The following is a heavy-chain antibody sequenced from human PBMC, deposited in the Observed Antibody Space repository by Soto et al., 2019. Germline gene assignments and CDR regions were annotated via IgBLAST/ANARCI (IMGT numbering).Heavy chain of an antibody. V-gene: IGHV3-23*01. CDR3: AKQRKYRAYYYPMDV. Sequence: GGSLRLSCVASGFTFSSYGMSWVRQAPGKGLEWVAGISGISGRTDYADSVKGRFTIPRDNSNNILYLQLNSLRAEDTAIYYCAKQRKYRAYYYPMDVWGQGATVTVSS. CDR1: GFTFSSYG. CDR2: ISGISGRT. D-gene: IGHD5-18*01. J-gene: IGHJ6*02.